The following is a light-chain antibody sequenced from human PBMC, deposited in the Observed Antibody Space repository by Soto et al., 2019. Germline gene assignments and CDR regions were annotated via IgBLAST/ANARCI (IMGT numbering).Light chain of an antibody. Sequence: QSALTQPASVSGSPGQSITISCTGTNSDVGGYDRVSWYQQHPGNAPTLMIYEVNKRPSGVSNRFSGSKSGNTASLTISGLQAEDEADYYCCSSVGGPIWVFGGGTKLTVL. CDR3: CSSVGGPIWV. J-gene: IGLJ3*02. CDR1: NSDVGGYDR. CDR2: EVN. V-gene: IGLV2-23*02.